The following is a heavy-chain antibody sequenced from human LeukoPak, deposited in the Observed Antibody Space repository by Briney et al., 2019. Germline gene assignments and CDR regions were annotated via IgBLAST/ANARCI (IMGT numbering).Heavy chain of an antibody. J-gene: IGHJ4*02. Sequence: SETLSLTCTVSSGSIRSNYWSWIRQPPGKGLEWVGYIYYNGYTNYNPSLGSRVTMSVDTSKNQFSLNVSSVTAADTAVYYCARGGYSHGYSTLDNWGQGTLVTVSA. CDR3: ARGGYSHGYSTLDN. V-gene: IGHV4-59*01. CDR1: SGSIRSNY. CDR2: IYYNGYT. D-gene: IGHD5-18*01.